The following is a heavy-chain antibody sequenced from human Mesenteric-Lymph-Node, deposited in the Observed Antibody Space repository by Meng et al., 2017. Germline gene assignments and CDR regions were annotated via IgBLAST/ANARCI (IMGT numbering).Heavy chain of an antibody. D-gene: IGHD6-19*01. CDR3: VRSSGWVKTGFDP. Sequence: LLESGPGLVKPSEALSLPCGVSGGSISTSGYYWGWIRQPPGKGLEWIGSIGHSGFTYYTPSLKSRVTVSIDTSRNQFSLWLTSVTAADTAVYYCVRSSGWVKTGFDPWGQGTLVTVSS. CDR1: GGSISTSGYY. V-gene: IGHV4-39*01. J-gene: IGHJ5*02. CDR2: IGHSGFT.